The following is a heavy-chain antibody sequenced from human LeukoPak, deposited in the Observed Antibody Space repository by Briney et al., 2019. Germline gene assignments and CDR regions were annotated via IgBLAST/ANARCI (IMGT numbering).Heavy chain of an antibody. CDR2: INPNGCGT. Sequence: ASVRVSCKASGYTFTDYYMHWVRQAPGKGLEYLGWINPNGCGTKYAQKFQGRITMTRDTSIRTAYKEVSRLTSDDTAIYYCATMGDPNFDHWGQGTLVTVPS. V-gene: IGHV1-2*02. J-gene: IGHJ4*02. CDR1: GYTFTDYY. D-gene: IGHD1-26*01. CDR3: ATMGDPNFDH.